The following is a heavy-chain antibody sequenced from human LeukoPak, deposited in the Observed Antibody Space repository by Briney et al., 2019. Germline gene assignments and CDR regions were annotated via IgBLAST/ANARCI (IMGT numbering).Heavy chain of an antibody. Sequence: GGSLRLSCAASGFTFRSYNFHWVRQAAGEGLEWVSFISSSSSSIYYADSVKGRFTISRDNAKNSLYLQVNSLRAEDTAVYYCARDQGSGWWAYWGQGTLVTVSS. D-gene: IGHD6-19*01. J-gene: IGHJ4*02. CDR1: GFTFRSYN. V-gene: IGHV3-21*01. CDR3: ARDQGSGWWAY. CDR2: ISSSSSSI.